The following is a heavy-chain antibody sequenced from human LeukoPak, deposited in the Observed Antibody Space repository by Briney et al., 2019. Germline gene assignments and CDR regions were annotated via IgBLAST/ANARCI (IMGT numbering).Heavy chain of an antibody. CDR1: GGSIRNFY. Sequence: PWETLSLTCTVSGGSIRNFYWSWIRQPPGKGLEWIGYIYYSGTTKYNPSLKSRVTISVDTSKNQFSLKVNSVTAADTAAYYCARNHGGWFDSWGQGTLVTVSS. CDR2: IYYSGTT. CDR3: ARNHGGWFDS. D-gene: IGHD4-23*01. V-gene: IGHV4-59*01. J-gene: IGHJ5*01.